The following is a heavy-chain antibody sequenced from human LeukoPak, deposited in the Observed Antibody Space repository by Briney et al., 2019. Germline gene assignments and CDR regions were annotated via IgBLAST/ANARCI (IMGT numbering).Heavy chain of an antibody. J-gene: IGHJ6*03. D-gene: IGHD5-18*01. CDR1: GYTFTSYG. Sequence: ASVKVSCKASGYTFTSYGISWVRQAPGQALEWMGWISAYNGNTNYAQKLQGRVTMTTDTSTSTAYMELRSLRSDDTAVYYCARGYTAMVTSADYYCYYMDVWGKGTTVTVSS. CDR3: ARGYTAMVTSADYYCYYMDV. CDR2: ISAYNGNT. V-gene: IGHV1-18*01.